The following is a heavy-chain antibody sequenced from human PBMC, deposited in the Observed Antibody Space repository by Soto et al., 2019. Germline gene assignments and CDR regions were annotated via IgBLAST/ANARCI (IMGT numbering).Heavy chain of an antibody. Sequence: QVQLVQSGAEVRKPGASVKVSCKASGYTFTTYDINWVRQAAGQGLVWMGWMHPNSGNRGYAQKFQGRVTMTRDTSISTAYMELSDLRSEDTAVYYCARGQYFSDSSGYDDYWGQGTQVTVSS. D-gene: IGHD3-22*01. CDR1: GYTFTTYD. CDR3: ARGQYFSDSSGYDDY. V-gene: IGHV1-8*02. J-gene: IGHJ4*02. CDR2: MHPNSGNR.